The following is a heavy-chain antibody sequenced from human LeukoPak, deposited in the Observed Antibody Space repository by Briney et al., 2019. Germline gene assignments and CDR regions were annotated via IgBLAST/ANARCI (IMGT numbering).Heavy chain of an antibody. Sequence: XTFXXXWMHWVRQAPGKGLVWVSHINSDGSSTSYADSVKGRFTISRDNAKNTLYLQMNSLRAEDTAVYYCVRISGWPGYWGQGTLVTVSS. V-gene: IGHV3-74*01. CDR3: VRISGWPGY. D-gene: IGHD6-19*01. CDR2: INSDGSST. CDR1: XTFXXXW. J-gene: IGHJ4*02.